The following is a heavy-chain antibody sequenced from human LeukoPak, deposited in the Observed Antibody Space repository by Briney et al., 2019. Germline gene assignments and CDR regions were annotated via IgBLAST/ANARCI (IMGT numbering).Heavy chain of an antibody. Sequence: SETLSLTCAVYGGSFSGYYWRWIRQPPGKGLEWIGYIYYSGSTNYNPSLKSRVTISVDTSKNQFSLKLSSVTAADTAVYYCARHSLRYCSGGSCYIDYWGQGTLVTVSS. D-gene: IGHD2-15*01. J-gene: IGHJ4*02. CDR2: IYYSGST. CDR3: ARHSLRYCSGGSCYIDY. V-gene: IGHV4-59*08. CDR1: GGSFSGYY.